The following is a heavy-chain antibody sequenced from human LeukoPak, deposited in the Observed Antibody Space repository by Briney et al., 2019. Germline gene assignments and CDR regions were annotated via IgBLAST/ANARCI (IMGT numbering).Heavy chain of an antibody. CDR2: ISRSGGST. D-gene: IGHD5-24*01. Sequence: GGSLRLSCVGFGLTFSNYNLNWVRQAPGKGLEWVSSISRSGGSTYYAESVKGRLTISRDNPESSVYLQMNSLRVEDTAVYYCVRGDKRDYWGQGTLVTVSS. CDR1: GLTFSNYN. V-gene: IGHV3-21*01. J-gene: IGHJ4*02. CDR3: VRGDKRDY.